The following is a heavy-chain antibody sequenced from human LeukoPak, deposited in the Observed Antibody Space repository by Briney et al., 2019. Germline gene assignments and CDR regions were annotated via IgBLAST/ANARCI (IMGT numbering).Heavy chain of an antibody. CDR1: GGSISSYY. D-gene: IGHD6-19*01. Sequence: SETLSLTCTVSGGSISSYYWSWIRQPPGKGLEWIGYIYYSGSTNYNPSLKSRVTISVDTSKNQFSLKLSSVTAADTAVYYCARGAVAESDAIFGFDPWGQGTLVTVSS. J-gene: IGHJ5*02. CDR3: ARGAVAESDAIFGFDP. CDR2: IYYSGST. V-gene: IGHV4-59*08.